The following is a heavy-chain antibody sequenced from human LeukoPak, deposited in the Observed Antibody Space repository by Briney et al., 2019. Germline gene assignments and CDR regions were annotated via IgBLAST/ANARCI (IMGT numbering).Heavy chain of an antibody. CDR2: IRSKANSYAT. V-gene: IGHV3-73*01. CDR1: GFTFSGSA. Sequence: GGSLRLSCAASGFTFSGSAMHWVRQASGKGLEWVGRIRSKANSYATAYAASVKGRFTISRDDSKNTAYLQMNSLKTEDTAVYYCTRRVSELWFGELAWFDPWGQGTLVTVSS. D-gene: IGHD3-10*01. CDR3: TRRVSELWFGELAWFDP. J-gene: IGHJ5*02.